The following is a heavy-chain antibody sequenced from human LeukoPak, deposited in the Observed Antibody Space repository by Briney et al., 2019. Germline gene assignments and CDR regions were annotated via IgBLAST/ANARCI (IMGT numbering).Heavy chain of an antibody. CDR2: INTSGGST. Sequence: GASVKVSCKASGYTFTSYYMHWVRQAPGQGLEWMGIINTSGGSTSYAQKSQGRVTMTRDMSTSTVYMELSSLRSEDTAVYYCARAYSYYYYMDVWGKGTTVTVSS. CDR3: ARAYSYYYYMDV. J-gene: IGHJ6*03. V-gene: IGHV1-46*01. CDR1: GYTFTSYY.